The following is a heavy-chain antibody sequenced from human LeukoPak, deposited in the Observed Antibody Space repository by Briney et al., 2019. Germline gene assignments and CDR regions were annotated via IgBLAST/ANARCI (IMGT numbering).Heavy chain of an antibody. CDR3: ASRGSSWYFDY. CDR2: IYHSGST. D-gene: IGHD6-13*01. V-gene: IGHV4-38-2*02. CDR1: GYSISSGYY. Sequence: PSETLSLTCTVSGYSISSGYYWGWIRQPPGKGLEWIGSIYHSGSTYYNPSLKSRVTISVDTSKNQFSLKLSSVTAADTAVYYCASRGSSWYFDYWGQGTLVTVSS. J-gene: IGHJ4*02.